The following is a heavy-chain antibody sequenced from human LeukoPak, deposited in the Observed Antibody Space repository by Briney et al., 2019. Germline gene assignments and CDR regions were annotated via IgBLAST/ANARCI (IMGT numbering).Heavy chain of an antibody. CDR3: AAHPAITMIVVLVAAFDI. V-gene: IGHV3-21*04. Sequence: GGSLRLSCAASGFTFTNYNINWVRQAPGKGLEWVSSISSSSAYIYYADSVKGRFTISRDNAKNSLYLQMNSLRAEDTAVYYCAAHPAITMIVVLVAAFDIWGQGTMVTVSS. CDR1: GFTFTNYN. CDR2: ISSSSAYI. J-gene: IGHJ3*02. D-gene: IGHD3-22*01.